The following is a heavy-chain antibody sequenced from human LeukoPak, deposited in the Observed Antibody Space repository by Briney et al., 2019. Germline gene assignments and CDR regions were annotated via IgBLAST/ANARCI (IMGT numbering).Heavy chain of an antibody. CDR1: GFTFDDYG. Sequence: GGSLRLSCAASGFTFDDYGMSWVRQAPGKGLEWVSGINWNGGSTGYADSVKGRFTISRDNAKNSLYLQMNSLRAEDTALYYCARDTGLGDHTPYDYWGQGTLVTVSS. V-gene: IGHV3-20*04. J-gene: IGHJ4*02. CDR2: INWNGGST. D-gene: IGHD3-16*01. CDR3: ARDTGLGDHTPYDY.